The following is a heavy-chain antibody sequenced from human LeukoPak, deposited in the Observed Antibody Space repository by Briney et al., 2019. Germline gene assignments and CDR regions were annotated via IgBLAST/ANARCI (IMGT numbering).Heavy chain of an antibody. CDR3: ARQIDY. CDR2: IYYSGST. V-gene: IGHV4-59*08. Sequence: SETLSLTCTVSGGSISSYYWSWIRQPPGKGLEWIGYIYYSGSTNYNPSLKSRVTISVDTSKNQFSLKLSSVTAADTAVNYCARQIDYWGQGTLVTVSS. CDR1: GGSISSYY. J-gene: IGHJ4*02.